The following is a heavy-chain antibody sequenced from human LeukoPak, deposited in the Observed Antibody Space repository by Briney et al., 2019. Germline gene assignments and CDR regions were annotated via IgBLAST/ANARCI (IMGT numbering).Heavy chain of an antibody. CDR3: ARDANLYYYDSSGYYWSYFDY. D-gene: IGHD3-22*01. CDR1: GGSISSYC. J-gene: IGHJ4*02. Sequence: SETLSLTCTVSGGSISSYCWSWIRQPPGKGLEWIGYIYYSGSTNYNPSLKSRVTISVDTSKNQFSLKLSSVTAADTAVYYCARDANLYYYDSSGYYWSYFDYWGQGTLVTVSS. V-gene: IGHV4-59*01. CDR2: IYYSGST.